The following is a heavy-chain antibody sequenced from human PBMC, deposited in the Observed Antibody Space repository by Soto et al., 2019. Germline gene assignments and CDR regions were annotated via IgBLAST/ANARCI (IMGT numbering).Heavy chain of an antibody. CDR1: GYSFSSYW. V-gene: IGHV5-10-1*01. CDR3: AGTTFIGYSYGSNYYYYGMDV. CDR2: IDPSDSYT. J-gene: IGHJ6*02. D-gene: IGHD5-18*01. Sequence: GESLKISCKGSGYSFSSYWISWVRQMPGKGLEWMGRIDPSDSYTNYSPSFQGHVTISADKSISTAYLQWSSLKASDTAMYYCAGTTFIGYSYGSNYYYYGMDVWGQGTTVTVSS.